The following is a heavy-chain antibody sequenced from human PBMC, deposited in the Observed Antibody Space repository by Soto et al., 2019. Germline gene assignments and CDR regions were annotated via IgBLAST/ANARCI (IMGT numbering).Heavy chain of an antibody. CDR1: GGNISSSY. J-gene: IGHJ4*02. CDR2: IYDSGTT. Sequence: PWHAQPLTDTLRGGNISSSYWTPFRQTPGKGLEWIGYIYDSGTTYNNPSLESRVTISLDTSKNQFSLKLDSVTAADTAIYYCDRGLTTEKVVSWGQGILV. CDR3: DRGLTTEKVVS. V-gene: IGHV4-59*12. D-gene: IGHD4-17*01.